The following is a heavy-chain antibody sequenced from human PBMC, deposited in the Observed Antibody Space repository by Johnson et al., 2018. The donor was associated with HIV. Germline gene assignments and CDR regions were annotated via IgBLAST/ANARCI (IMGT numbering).Heavy chain of an antibody. CDR3: ARDRGFFSLRARGAFDI. Sequence: QVQLVESGGGVVQPGRSLRLSCAASGFTFSSYVMHWVRQAPGKGLEWVAVISYDGSNKYYADSVKGRFTISRDNSKNTLYLQMNSLRAEDTAVYYCARDRGFFSLRARGAFDIWGQGTMVTVSS. CDR1: GFTFSSYV. V-gene: IGHV3-30-3*01. CDR2: ISYDGSNK. J-gene: IGHJ3*02. D-gene: IGHD3-10*01.